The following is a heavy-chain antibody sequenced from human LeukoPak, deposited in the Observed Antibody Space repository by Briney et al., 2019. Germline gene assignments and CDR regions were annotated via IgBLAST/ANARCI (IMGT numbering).Heavy chain of an antibody. D-gene: IGHD2-2*02. CDR2: IYYSGST. CDR3: ARMGYCSSTSCYRDYYYGMDV. J-gene: IGHJ6*02. CDR1: GGSISSYY. Sequence: PSETLSLTCTVSGGSISSYYWSWIRQPPGKGLEWTGYIYYSGSTNYNPSLKSRVTISVDTSKNQFSLKLSSVTAADTAVYYCARMGYCSSTSCYRDYYYGMDVWGQGTTVTVSS. V-gene: IGHV4-59*08.